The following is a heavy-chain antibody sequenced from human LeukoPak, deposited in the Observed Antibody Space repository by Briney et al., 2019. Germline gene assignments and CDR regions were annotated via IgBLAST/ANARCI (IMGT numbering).Heavy chain of an antibody. CDR2: ISHSGTT. CDR3: LRDQDCSGGDCQVC. CDR1: GGSLSSGNYQ. Sequence: SETLSLTCTVSGGSLSSGNYQWGWIRQPPGKGLEWIALISHSGTTYYNPSLKSRVTMSVDTSKNRFSLKLNSVTAADTAVYYCLRDQDCSGGDCQVCWGQGTLVTVSS. D-gene: IGHD2-15*01. J-gene: IGHJ4*02. V-gene: IGHV4-39*02.